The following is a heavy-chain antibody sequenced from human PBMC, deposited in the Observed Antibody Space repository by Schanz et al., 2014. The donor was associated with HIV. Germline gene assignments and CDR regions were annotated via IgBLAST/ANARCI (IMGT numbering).Heavy chain of an antibody. CDR2: TSYDGTKK. V-gene: IGHV3-30*18. CDR3: AKPEYDSRGNSQSHFDY. Sequence: QVQLAESGGGVVQPGRSLRLSCEASGFTFNNYGMHWVRQAPGKGLEWVAVTSYDGTKKHYADSVNGRFTISRDNSKNTLYLQMTTLRIDDTAVYYCAKPEYDSRGNSQSHFDYWGQGTLVTVSS. CDR1: GFTFNNYG. D-gene: IGHD3-22*01. J-gene: IGHJ4*02.